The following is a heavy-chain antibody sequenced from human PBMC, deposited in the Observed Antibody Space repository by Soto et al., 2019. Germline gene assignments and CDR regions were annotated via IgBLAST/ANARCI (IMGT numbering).Heavy chain of an antibody. V-gene: IGHV1-69*13. Sequence: SVKVSCKASGGTFXSYAISWVRQAPGQGLEWMGGIIPIFGTANYAQKFQGRVTITADESTSTAYMELSSLRSEDTAVYYCARDRREMATISGFDYWGQGTLVTVSS. CDR3: ARDRREMATISGFDY. CDR2: IIPIFGTA. J-gene: IGHJ4*02. D-gene: IGHD5-12*01. CDR1: GGTFXSYA.